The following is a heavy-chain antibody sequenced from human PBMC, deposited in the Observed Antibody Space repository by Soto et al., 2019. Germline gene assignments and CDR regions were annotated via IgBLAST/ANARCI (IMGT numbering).Heavy chain of an antibody. CDR3: ARDREYVDAAMVQYYYYGMDV. Sequence: PGGSLRLSCAASGFTFSSYSMIWVRQAPGKGLEWVSSISHSGDYIYYADSVKGRFTISRDNAKNSLYLQMNSLRPEDTAVYYCARDREYVDAAMVQYYYYGMDVWGQGTTVTVSS. CDR2: ISHSGDYI. D-gene: IGHD5-18*01. CDR1: GFTFSSYS. V-gene: IGHV3-21*01. J-gene: IGHJ6*02.